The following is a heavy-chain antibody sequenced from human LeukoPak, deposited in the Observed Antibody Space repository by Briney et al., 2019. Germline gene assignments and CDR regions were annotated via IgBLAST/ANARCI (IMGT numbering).Heavy chain of an antibody. CDR2: IYYSGST. CDR3: ARTAARRFDY. V-gene: IGHV4-61*08. Sequence: SETLSLTCTVSGGSISSGGYYWSWIRQPPGKGLEWIGDIYYSGSTNYNPSLRSRVTISVDRSKNQFSLKLSSVTAADTAVYYCARTAARRFDYWGQGTLVTVSS. CDR1: GGSISSGGYY. J-gene: IGHJ4*02. D-gene: IGHD6-6*01.